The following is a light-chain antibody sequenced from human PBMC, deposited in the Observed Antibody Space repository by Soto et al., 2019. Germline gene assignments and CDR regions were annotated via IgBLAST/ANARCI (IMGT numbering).Light chain of an antibody. CDR2: LAS. Sequence: DIQRTQSPSTLSASVGDRVTITCRASQTISTSLAWYQQKPGKAPKLLIYLASSLESGVPSRFSGSGSGTEFTLTISSLQPDDFATYYCQQYNSYSRTFGQGTKVDIK. J-gene: IGKJ1*01. CDR3: QQYNSYSRT. CDR1: QTISTS. V-gene: IGKV1-5*03.